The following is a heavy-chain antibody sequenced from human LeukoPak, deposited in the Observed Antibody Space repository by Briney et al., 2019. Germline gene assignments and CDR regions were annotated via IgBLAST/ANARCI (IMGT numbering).Heavy chain of an antibody. V-gene: IGHV3-23*01. D-gene: IGHD5-18*01. CDR3: ARVYYSYGYFDY. CDR1: GFTFSSYA. CDR2: ISGSGGST. Sequence: GGSLRLSCAASGFTFSSYAMSWVRQAPGRGLEWVSGISGSGGSTYYADSVKGRFTISRDNAKNTLYLQMNSLRAEDTAVYYCARVYYSYGYFDYWGQGTLVTVSS. J-gene: IGHJ4*02.